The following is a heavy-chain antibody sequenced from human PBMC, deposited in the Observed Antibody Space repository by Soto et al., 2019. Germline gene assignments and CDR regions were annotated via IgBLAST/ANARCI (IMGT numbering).Heavy chain of an antibody. Sequence: SVKVSCKASGGTFNTYTFSWVRQAPGQGLEWMGSIIPIFGTTHYAQSFQGRLSITADQSSTTTYMELRSLTSHDTALYYCARIPRYSFPTSDPLDNWGQGTLVTVSS. V-gene: IGHV1-69*13. J-gene: IGHJ1*01. CDR1: GGTFNTYT. CDR2: IIPIFGTT. CDR3: ARIPRYSFPTSDPLDN. D-gene: IGHD5-18*01.